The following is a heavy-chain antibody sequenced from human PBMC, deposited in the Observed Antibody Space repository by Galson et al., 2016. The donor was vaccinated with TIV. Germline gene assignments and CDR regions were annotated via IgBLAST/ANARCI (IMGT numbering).Heavy chain of an antibody. J-gene: IGHJ6*02. CDR1: GFTISNAW. Sequence: LRLSCAASGFTISNAWMSWVRQAPGKGLEWVGRIKSKEDGGTTDYAAPMKGRFTISRDDSRNTVSLQMNGLKTEDTAVYYCTTPPYCGGDCWHYYYYAVDVWGQGTTVTVS. CDR2: IKSKEDGGTT. V-gene: IGHV3-15*01. CDR3: TTPPYCGGDCWHYYYYAVDV. D-gene: IGHD2-21*02.